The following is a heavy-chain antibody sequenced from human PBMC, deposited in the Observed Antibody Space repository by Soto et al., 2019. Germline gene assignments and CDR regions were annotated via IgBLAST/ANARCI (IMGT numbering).Heavy chain of an antibody. J-gene: IGHJ4*02. CDR3: ARESSSHGFDY. CDR2: INHSGST. Sequence: SETLSLTCAVYGGSFSGYYWSWIRQPPGKGLEWIGEINHSGSTNYNPSLKSRVTISVDTSKNQFSLKLSSVTAADTAVYYCARESSSHGFDYWGQGTLVTVSS. CDR1: GGSFSGYY. D-gene: IGHD6-6*01. V-gene: IGHV4-34*01.